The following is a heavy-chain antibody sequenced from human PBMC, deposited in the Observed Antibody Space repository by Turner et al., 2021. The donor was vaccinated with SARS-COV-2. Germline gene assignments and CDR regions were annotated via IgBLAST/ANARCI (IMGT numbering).Heavy chain of an antibody. CDR2: ISNDGSNK. D-gene: IGHD3-16*01. V-gene: IGHV3-30*18. Sequence: VRLVESGGGVFQPLRSLRHSCAASGFTFSSYGMRWVRQAPSKGVGCVAIISNDGSNKYSADAVKGRFTISRDNSKNTLYLQMNSLGAEDTAVYYCAKGGATDPYYFDYWGQGTLVTVSS. CDR3: AKGGATDPYYFDY. CDR1: GFTFSSYG. J-gene: IGHJ4*02.